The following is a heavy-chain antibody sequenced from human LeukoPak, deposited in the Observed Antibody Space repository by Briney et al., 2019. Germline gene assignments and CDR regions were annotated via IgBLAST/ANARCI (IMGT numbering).Heavy chain of an antibody. CDR3: ARYCSSTSCHLRAAFDY. CDR2: IYYSGST. CDR1: GGSISSSSYY. V-gene: IGHV4-39*01. D-gene: IGHD2-2*01. J-gene: IGHJ4*02. Sequence: PSETLSLTCTVSGGSISSSSYYWGWIRQPPGKGLEWIGSIYYSGSTYYNPSLKSRVTISVDTSKNQFSLKLSSVTAADTAVYYCARYCSSTSCHLRAAFDYWGQGTLVTVSS.